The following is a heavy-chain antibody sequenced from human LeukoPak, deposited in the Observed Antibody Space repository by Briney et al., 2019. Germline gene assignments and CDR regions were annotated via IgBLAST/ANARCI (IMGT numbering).Heavy chain of an antibody. Sequence: SETLSLTCTVSGGSISSSSYYWGWIRQPPGKGLEWIGSIYYSGSTYYNPSLKSRVTISVVTSKNQFSLKLSSVTAADTAVYYCAGPPYYDILTGYRAFDPWGQGTLVTVSS. CDR3: AGPPYYDILTGYRAFDP. CDR1: GGSISSSSYY. J-gene: IGHJ5*02. CDR2: IYYSGST. V-gene: IGHV4-39*01. D-gene: IGHD3-9*01.